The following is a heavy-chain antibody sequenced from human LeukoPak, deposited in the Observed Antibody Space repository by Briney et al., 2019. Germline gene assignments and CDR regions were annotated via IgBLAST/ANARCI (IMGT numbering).Heavy chain of an antibody. CDR1: GGSISSGGYS. V-gene: IGHV4-30-2*01. Sequence: PSETLSLTCAVSGGSISSGGYSWSWIRQPPGKGLEWIGYIYHSGSTYYNPSLKSRVTISVDRSKNQFSLKLSSVTAADTAVYYCARGRYGGNWFDPWGQGTPVTVSS. J-gene: IGHJ5*02. CDR2: IYHSGST. D-gene: IGHD4-23*01. CDR3: ARGRYGGNWFDP.